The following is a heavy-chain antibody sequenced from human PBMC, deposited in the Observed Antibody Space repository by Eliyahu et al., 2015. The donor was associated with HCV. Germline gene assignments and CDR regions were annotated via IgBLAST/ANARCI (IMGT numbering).Heavy chain of an antibody. CDR1: GYTFXIYA. CDR3: ARSRPHEEGWFDP. CDR2: INVGNDNT. J-gene: IGHJ5*02. V-gene: IGHV1-3*01. Sequence: QVQLVQSGAEVKKPGASVKVSCKASGYTFXIYAMHWVRQAPGQRLEWMGWINVGNDNTKYSQKFQGRVTITRDTSASTAYMELSSLRSEDTAVYYCARSRPHEEGWFDPWGQGTLVTVSS.